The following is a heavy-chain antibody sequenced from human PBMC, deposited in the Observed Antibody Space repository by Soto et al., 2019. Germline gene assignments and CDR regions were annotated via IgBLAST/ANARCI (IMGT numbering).Heavy chain of an antibody. D-gene: IGHD1-26*01. Sequence: SETLSLTXTVSGGSISSYYWSWIRQPAGKGLEWIGRIYTSGSTNYNPSLKSRVTMSVDTSKNQFSLKLSSVTAADTAVYYCARDLVGATTFDYYYYGMDVWGQGTTVTVSS. V-gene: IGHV4-4*07. CDR3: ARDLVGATTFDYYYYGMDV. J-gene: IGHJ6*02. CDR2: IYTSGST. CDR1: GGSISSYY.